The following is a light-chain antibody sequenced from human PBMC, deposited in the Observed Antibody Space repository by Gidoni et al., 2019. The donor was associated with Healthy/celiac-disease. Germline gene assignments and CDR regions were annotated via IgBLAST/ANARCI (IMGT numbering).Light chain of an antibody. V-gene: IGKV3-20*01. CDR3: QQYAASPPIT. J-gene: IGKJ5*01. Sequence: ESVLTQSPGTLSLSPGERATLSCRASQTISINFLAWYQQKPGQAPRLLVYGASNRAPGIPDRFSASESATDFTLTISRVAPEALAVYYCQQYAASPPITFGQGTRLEIK. CDR1: QTISINF. CDR2: GAS.